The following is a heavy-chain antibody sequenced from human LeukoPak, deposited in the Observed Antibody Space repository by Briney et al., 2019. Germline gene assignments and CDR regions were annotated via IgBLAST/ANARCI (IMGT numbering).Heavy chain of an antibody. V-gene: IGHV4-38-2*01. CDR2: MPQTGDR. CDR1: GYSIGTGYY. CDR3: ARDSRGYFYAQIDY. D-gene: IGHD5-18*01. J-gene: IGHJ4*02. Sequence: SETLSLTCDVSGYSIGTGYYWGWIRQPPGKGLEWIGSMPQTGDRYYNPSLKDRVTISVDTSKNQFSLNLRSVTAADTAVYYCARDSRGYFYAQIDYWGQGTLVTVSS.